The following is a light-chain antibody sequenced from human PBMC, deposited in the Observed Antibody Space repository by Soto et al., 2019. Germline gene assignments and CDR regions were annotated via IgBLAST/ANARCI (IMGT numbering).Light chain of an antibody. Sequence: QSVVTQPPSASGTPGQRVTISCSGSSSNIGSNSVNWYQQRPGTAPTLLIYNNNQRLSGVPDRFSGSKSGTSASLAISRLQSEDESDYYCAAWDDSLDGPIFGTGTTVTVL. CDR1: SSNIGSNS. V-gene: IGLV1-44*01. J-gene: IGLJ1*01. CDR2: NNN. CDR3: AAWDDSLDGPI.